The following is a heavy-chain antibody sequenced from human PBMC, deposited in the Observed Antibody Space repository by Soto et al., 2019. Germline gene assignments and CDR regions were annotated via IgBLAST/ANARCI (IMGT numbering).Heavy chain of an antibody. CDR2: INSDGSST. Sequence: EVQLVESGGGLVQPGGSLRLSCADSGFTFSSYWMRWVRQAPGKGLVWVSRINSDGSSTNYADSVKGRFTISRDNAKNTLYLQMNSLRVEDTAVYYCARKYNYESSGYYYWGQGTLVTVSS. CDR3: ARKYNYESSGYYY. CDR1: GFTFSSYW. J-gene: IGHJ4*02. V-gene: IGHV3-74*01. D-gene: IGHD3-22*01.